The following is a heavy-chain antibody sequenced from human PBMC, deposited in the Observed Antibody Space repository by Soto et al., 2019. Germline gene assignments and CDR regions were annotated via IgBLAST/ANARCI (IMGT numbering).Heavy chain of an antibody. Sequence: QVHLVESGGGVVQPGKSLRLSCAASESTFRNHDMHWVRQAPGKGLEWVAGISYDGNKKYSADSVQGRFTISRDNSKSTLYLQMNSLRAADTAVYYCAKDSSTGYRYGFTYYFFDDWGQGTLVTVSS. D-gene: IGHD5-18*01. CDR1: ESTFRNHD. CDR2: ISYDGNKK. CDR3: AKDSSTGYRYGFTYYFFDD. J-gene: IGHJ4*02. V-gene: IGHV3-30*18.